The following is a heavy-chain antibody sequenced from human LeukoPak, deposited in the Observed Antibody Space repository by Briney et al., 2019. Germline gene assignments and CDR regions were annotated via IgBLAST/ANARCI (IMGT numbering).Heavy chain of an antibody. CDR2: IYSGGTT. D-gene: IGHD3-22*01. CDR3: AKAAGDDSSGYYFNVAFDI. Sequence: GGSLRLSCEASGFTVSSNYMSWVRQAPGKGLEWVSFIYSGGTTYYADAVKGRFTISRDNSKNTVYLQMNSLRAEDTAVYYCAKAAGDDSSGYYFNVAFDIWGQGTMVTVSS. CDR1: GFTVSSNY. V-gene: IGHV3-53*01. J-gene: IGHJ3*02.